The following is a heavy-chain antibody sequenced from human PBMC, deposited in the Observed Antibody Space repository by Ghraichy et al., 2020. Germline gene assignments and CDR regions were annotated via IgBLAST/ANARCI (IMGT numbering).Heavy chain of an antibody. CDR1: GGSISGYY. CDR3: ARQGQHLSPYHDAFDI. CDR2: IYTSEYT. D-gene: IGHD6-13*01. Sequence: SETLSLTCTVSGGSISGYYWSWIRQPAGKGLEWIGRIYTSEYTSYNPSLRSRVTVSVDTSKNHFSLKLTSVTAADTAVYYCARQGQHLSPYHDAFDIWGQGTMVTVSS. J-gene: IGHJ3*02. V-gene: IGHV4-4*07.